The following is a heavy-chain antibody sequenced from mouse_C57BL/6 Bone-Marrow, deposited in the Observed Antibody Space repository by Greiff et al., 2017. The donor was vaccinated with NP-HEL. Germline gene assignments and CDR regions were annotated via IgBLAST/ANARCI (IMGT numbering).Heavy chain of an antibody. CDR1: GYTFTSYW. CDR3: ARAGYYEAY. D-gene: IGHD2-3*01. V-gene: IGHV1-59*01. CDR2: IDPSDSYT. Sequence: VQLQQPGAELVRPGTSVKLSCKASGYTFTSYWMHWVKQRPGQGLEWIGVIDPSDSYTNYNQKFKGKATLTVDTSSSTAYMQLSSLTSEDSAVYYCARAGYYEAYWGQGTLVTVSA. J-gene: IGHJ3*01.